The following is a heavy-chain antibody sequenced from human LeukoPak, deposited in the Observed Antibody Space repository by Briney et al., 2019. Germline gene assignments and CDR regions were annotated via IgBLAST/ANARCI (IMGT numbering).Heavy chain of an antibody. CDR2: IIPIFGTA. D-gene: IGHD6-19*01. Sequence: SVKVSCKASGGTFSSYAISWVRQAPGQGLEWMGGIIPIFGTANYAQKFQGRVTITADKSTSTAYMELSSLRSEDTAVYYCARTIAVAGHDAFDIWGQGTMVTVSS. V-gene: IGHV1-69*06. J-gene: IGHJ3*02. CDR1: GGTFSSYA. CDR3: ARTIAVAGHDAFDI.